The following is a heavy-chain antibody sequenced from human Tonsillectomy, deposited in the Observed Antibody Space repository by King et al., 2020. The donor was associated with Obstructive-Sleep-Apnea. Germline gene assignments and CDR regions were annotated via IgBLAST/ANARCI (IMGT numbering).Heavy chain of an antibody. CDR3: AFRVDRYGDDY. D-gene: IGHD4-17*01. V-gene: IGHV4-30-4*01. CDR2: IYYSGGT. CDR1: VGSISRGYYY. Sequence: QLQESCPGLVKPSQTLSLTCTVSVGSISRGYYYWSWIGQPPGKGLEWIGYIYYSGGTYYNPSLKSLVTLSVSTSKNQFSLKLSAVTAADTAVYYCAFRVDRYGDDYWGQGTLVTVSS. J-gene: IGHJ4*02.